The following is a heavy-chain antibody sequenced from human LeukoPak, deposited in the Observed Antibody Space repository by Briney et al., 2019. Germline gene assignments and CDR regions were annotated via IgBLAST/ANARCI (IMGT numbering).Heavy chain of an antibody. CDR1: GGSIGSFY. V-gene: IGHV4-59*12. CDR3: ARKDYGDFDY. D-gene: IGHD4-17*01. Sequence: SETLSLTCTVSGGSIGSFYWSWIRQPPGKGLEWIGYIYYSGSTNYNPSLKSRVTISVDTPKNQFSLKLSSVTAADTAVYYCARKDYGDFDYWGQGTLVTVSS. CDR2: IYYSGST. J-gene: IGHJ4*02.